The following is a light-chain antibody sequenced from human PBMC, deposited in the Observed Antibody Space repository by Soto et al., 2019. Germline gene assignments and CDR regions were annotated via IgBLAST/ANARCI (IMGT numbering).Light chain of an antibody. J-gene: IGKJ2*01. Sequence: EIVMTQSPATLSVSPGERATLSCRASQSVSSNLAWYQQKPGQAPSLLIYGASTRATGIPARFSGSGSGTECTLTISSLQSEDFAVYYCQQYNNWPPLYTFGQGTKLEIK. CDR2: GAS. V-gene: IGKV3-15*01. CDR3: QQYNNWPPLYT. CDR1: QSVSSN.